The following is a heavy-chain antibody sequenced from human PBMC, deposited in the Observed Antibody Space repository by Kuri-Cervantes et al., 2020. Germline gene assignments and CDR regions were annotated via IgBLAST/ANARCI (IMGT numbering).Heavy chain of an antibody. D-gene: IGHD6-19*01. CDR2: ITYDGSNK. CDR3: ASPTIAVTGIISGTRNAFDI. J-gene: IGHJ3*02. V-gene: IGHV3-30*07. CDR1: EFPFSSYA. Sequence: GESLKISCAASEFPFSSYAMHWVRQAPGKGLEWVAVITYDGSNKYYADSVKGRFTISRDNSKNTLYLQMNSLRAEDTAVYYCASPTIAVTGIISGTRNAFDIWGQGTMVTVSS.